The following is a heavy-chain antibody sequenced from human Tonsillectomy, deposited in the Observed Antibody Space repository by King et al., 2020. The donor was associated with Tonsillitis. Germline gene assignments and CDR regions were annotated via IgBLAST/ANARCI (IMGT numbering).Heavy chain of an antibody. CDR3: AEVLGYCSSSSCYYWFDT. V-gene: IGHV1-18*01. Sequence: QLVQSGAEVKKPGASVKVSCKGSDYTFSSFGITWVRQAPGQGLEWMGWISIYNGNTTYVQKFQGRVTMTPDTPTSTAYMELRSLSSDDTAVDYCAEVLGYCSSSSCYYWFDTWGQGTLVTVSS. J-gene: IGHJ5*02. CDR2: ISIYNGNT. D-gene: IGHD2-2*01. CDR1: DYTFSSFG.